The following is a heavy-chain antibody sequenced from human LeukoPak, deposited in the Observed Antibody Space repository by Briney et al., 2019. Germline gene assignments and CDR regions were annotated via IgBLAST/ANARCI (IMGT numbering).Heavy chain of an antibody. D-gene: IGHD1-26*01. CDR2: ISSDGSST. Sequence: PGGSLRLSCAASGFTFSSHWMHWVRQAPGKGLVWVSRISSDGSSTSFADSVKDRFTISRDNSKNTLYLQMNSLRAEDTAVYYCARATTNYYYYYGMDVWGQGTTVTVSS. V-gene: IGHV3-74*01. CDR1: GFTFSSHW. J-gene: IGHJ6*02. CDR3: ARATTNYYYYYGMDV.